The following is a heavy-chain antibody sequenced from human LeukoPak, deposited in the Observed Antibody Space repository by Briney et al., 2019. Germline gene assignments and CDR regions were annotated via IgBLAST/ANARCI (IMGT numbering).Heavy chain of an antibody. V-gene: IGHV5-51*01. CDR2: IYPGDSDT. CDR1: GYTFSSYW. Sequence: GXSLRISCKGSGYTFSSYWIGWVRQMPGKGLEGMGIIYPGDSDTRYSPSLQGQVTISVDTSIGTAYLQWSSLKASDTAIYYCARQNDFRLDYWGQGTLVTVSS. J-gene: IGHJ4*02. D-gene: IGHD3-3*01. CDR3: ARQNDFRLDY.